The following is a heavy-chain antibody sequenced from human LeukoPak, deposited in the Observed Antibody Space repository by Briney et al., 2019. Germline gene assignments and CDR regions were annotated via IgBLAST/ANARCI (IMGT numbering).Heavy chain of an antibody. Sequence: GGSLRLSCAASGFTFSSYAMHWVRQAPGKGLEWVAVISYDGSNKYYADSVKGRFTISRDNSTNTLYLQMNSRRAEDTAVYYCARDQDGSNYFDTWGPGTLVTVSS. CDR1: GFTFSSYA. CDR3: ARDQDGSNYFDT. CDR2: ISYDGSNK. J-gene: IGHJ4*02. V-gene: IGHV3-30*01. D-gene: IGHD5-24*01.